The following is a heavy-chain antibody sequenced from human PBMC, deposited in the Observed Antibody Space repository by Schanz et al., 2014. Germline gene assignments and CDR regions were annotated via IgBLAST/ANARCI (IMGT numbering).Heavy chain of an antibody. CDR2: IWYDGNNK. D-gene: IGHD2-15*01. J-gene: IGHJ5*01. Sequence: QVQLVESGGGVVQPGRSLRLSCAASGFTFSSYGMHWVRQAPGKGLEWVAVIWYDGNNKFYADSVKGRFIVSRDNSKNTLYLEMNRLRVDDTAVYYCSKDKQGSRSDDSWGQGTLVTVSS. CDR1: GFTFSSYG. CDR3: SKDKQGSRSDDS. V-gene: IGHV3-33*06.